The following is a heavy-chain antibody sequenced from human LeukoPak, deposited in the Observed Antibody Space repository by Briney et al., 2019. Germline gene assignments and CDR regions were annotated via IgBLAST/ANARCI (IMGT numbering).Heavy chain of an antibody. Sequence: GGSLRLSCADSGFTFSSYAMSWVRQAPGKGLEWVSAISGSGGDTYYADSVKGRFTISRDNSKNMLYLQMNSLRAEDTAVYFCATWRVTPVFDHWGQGTLVTVSS. D-gene: IGHD2-21*02. CDR1: GFTFSSYA. V-gene: IGHV3-23*01. CDR3: ATWRVTPVFDH. J-gene: IGHJ4*02. CDR2: ISGSGGDT.